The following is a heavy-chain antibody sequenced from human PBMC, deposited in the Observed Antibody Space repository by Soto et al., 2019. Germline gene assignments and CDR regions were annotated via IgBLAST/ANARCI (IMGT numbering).Heavy chain of an antibody. D-gene: IGHD5-12*01. CDR1: GFSLSTSGVG. J-gene: IGHJ4*02. CDR3: AHTGYMGGYFHY. CDR2: IYWDDDK. Sequence: QITLKESGPTLVKSTQTLTLTCTFSGFSLSTSGVGVVWIRQPPGKALEWLALIYWDDDKRYSPSLKSRLTIHKDTSKNQVVLTMTTIDPVDTATYSCAHTGYMGGYFHYWGQGTLVTVSS. V-gene: IGHV2-5*02.